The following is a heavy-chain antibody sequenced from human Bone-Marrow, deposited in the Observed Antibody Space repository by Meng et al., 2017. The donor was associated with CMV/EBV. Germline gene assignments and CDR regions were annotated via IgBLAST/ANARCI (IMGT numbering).Heavy chain of an antibody. D-gene: IGHD1-1*01. J-gene: IGHJ2*01. Sequence: GGSLRLSCAASGFTFSSYAMSWVRQAPGKGLEWVSAISGSGGSTYYADSVKGRFTISRDNSKNTLYLQMNSLRTEDTAVYYCARDYGNWYFDLWGRGTLVTVSS. CDR2: ISGSGGST. V-gene: IGHV3-23*01. CDR1: GFTFSSYA. CDR3: ARDYGNWYFDL.